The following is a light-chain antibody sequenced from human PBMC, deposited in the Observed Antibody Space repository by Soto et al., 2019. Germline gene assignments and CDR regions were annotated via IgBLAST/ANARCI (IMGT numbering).Light chain of an antibody. CDR1: QGIRND. CDR2: ASS. Sequence: AIRITQSPSSLSASVPPRVNISCRSSQGIRNDLAWYQQKAGKAPKLLIFASSNLQSGVPSRFSGSGSGTDFTLTISRLQTEDFATYSCIQLYNFSCTFGKGTKVDIK. J-gene: IGKJ1*01. CDR3: IQLYNFSCT. V-gene: IGKV1-6*01.